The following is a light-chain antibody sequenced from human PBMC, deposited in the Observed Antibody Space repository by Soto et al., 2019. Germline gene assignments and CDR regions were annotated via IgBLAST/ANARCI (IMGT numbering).Light chain of an antibody. CDR3: QQSYSSPLT. CDR2: AAS. Sequence: DIQMTQSPSSLSASLGDRVTITCRASQSISSYLNWYQQKPGKAPKLLIYAASSLQSGVPSRFSGSGSGTDFTLTISSLQPEDFATYYCQQSYSSPLTFGAGTQVEI. V-gene: IGKV1-39*01. CDR1: QSISSY. J-gene: IGKJ4*01.